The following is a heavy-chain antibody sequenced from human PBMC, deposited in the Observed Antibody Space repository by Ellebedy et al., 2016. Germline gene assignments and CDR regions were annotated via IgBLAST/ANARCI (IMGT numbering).Heavy chain of an antibody. CDR1: GFTFSNAW. D-gene: IGHD3-22*01. CDR2: IKSKTDGGTT. J-gene: IGHJ3*01. Sequence: GGSLRLSXAASGFTFSNAWMSWVRQAPGKGLEWSGRIKSKTDGGTTDYAAPVKGRFTISRDDSKNTLYLQMNSLKTEDTAVYYCTTAEPHTPYDYTVAMIVVVISWGQGTMVTVSS. CDR3: TTAEPHTPYDYTVAMIVVVIS. V-gene: IGHV3-15*01.